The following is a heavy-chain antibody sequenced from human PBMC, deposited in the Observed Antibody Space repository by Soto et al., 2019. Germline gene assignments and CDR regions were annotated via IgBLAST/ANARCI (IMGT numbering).Heavy chain of an antibody. J-gene: IGHJ3*02. CDR2: MSHSGGT. V-gene: IGHV4-34*01. CDR3: ARVERGTATTVVAAFDI. Sequence: QVQLQQWGAGLLKPSETLSLTCAVYGGFVSSGSYYWSWIRQPPGKGLEWIGEMSHSGGTHFNPSLKRRVTISVDTSRNQFSRKMPSVTAADTALYYCARVERGTATTVVAAFDIWGPGTMVTVSS. D-gene: IGHD1-1*01. CDR1: GGFVSSGSYY.